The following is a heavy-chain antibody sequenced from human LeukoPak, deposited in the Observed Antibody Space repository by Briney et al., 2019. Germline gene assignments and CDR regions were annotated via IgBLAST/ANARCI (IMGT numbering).Heavy chain of an antibody. CDR2: IYSGGST. Sequence: PGGSLRLSCAASGFTVSSNYMSWVRQAPGKGLERVSVIYSGGSTYYADSVKGRFTISRDNSKNTLYLQMNSLRAEDTAVYYCARDKHSSPSSYYYYMDVWGKGTTVTVSS. J-gene: IGHJ6*03. D-gene: IGHD6-6*01. CDR1: GFTVSSNY. V-gene: IGHV3-66*02. CDR3: ARDKHSSPSSYYYYMDV.